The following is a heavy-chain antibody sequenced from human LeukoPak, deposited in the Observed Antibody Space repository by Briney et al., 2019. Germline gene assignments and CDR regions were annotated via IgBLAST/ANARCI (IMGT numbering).Heavy chain of an antibody. CDR1: GGSFSGYY. J-gene: IGHJ4*02. CDR3: ARRPRSILVVYAYFDY. CDR2: INHSGST. D-gene: IGHD2-8*02. Sequence: PSETLSLTCAVYGGSFSGYYWSWIRQPPGKGLEWIGEINHSGSTNYNPSLKSRVTISVDTSKNQFSLKLSSVTAADTAVYYCARRPRSILVVYAYFDYWGQGTLVTVSS. V-gene: IGHV4-34*01.